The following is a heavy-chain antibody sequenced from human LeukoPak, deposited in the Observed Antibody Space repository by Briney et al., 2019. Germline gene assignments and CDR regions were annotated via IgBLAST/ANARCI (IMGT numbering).Heavy chain of an antibody. CDR1: GFSFSDEY. D-gene: IGHD6-19*01. CDR2: ISASGSYT. V-gene: IGHV3-11*03. CDR3: GRSRGAGPGAHFDV. J-gene: IGHJ4*02. Sequence: GGSLRLSCAASGFSFSDEYVSWIRQAPGQGLEWISYISASGSYTNYADSVKGRFTISRDNAKNSLYLQMNSLRAEDTAVYYCGRSRGAGPGAHFDVWGQGTLVTVSS.